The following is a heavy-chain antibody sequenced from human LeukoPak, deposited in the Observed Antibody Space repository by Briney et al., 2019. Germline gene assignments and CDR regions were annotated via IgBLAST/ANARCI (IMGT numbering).Heavy chain of an antibody. Sequence: GGSLRLSCAASGFTFSSYAMHWVRQAPGKGLEYVSAISSNGGSTYYANSVKGRFTISRDNSKNTLYLQMGSLRAEDTAVYYCARDPFLEHAFDIWGQGTMVTVSS. CDR3: ARDPFLEHAFDI. CDR2: ISSNGGST. CDR1: GFTFSSYA. J-gene: IGHJ3*02. D-gene: IGHD3-3*02. V-gene: IGHV3-64*01.